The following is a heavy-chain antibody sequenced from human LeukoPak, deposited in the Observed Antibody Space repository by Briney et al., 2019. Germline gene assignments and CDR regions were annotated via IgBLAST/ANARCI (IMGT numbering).Heavy chain of an antibody. CDR2: ISSSSSYI. CDR1: GFTFSSYS. D-gene: IGHD6-19*01. V-gene: IGHV3-21*01. J-gene: IGHJ4*02. Sequence: PGGSLRLSCAAFGFTFSSYSMNWVRQAPGKGLEWVSSISSSSSYIYYADSVKGRFTISRDNAKNSLYLQLNSLRAEDTAVYYCSETDYSSGWYSGWGRGTLVTVSS. CDR3: SETDYSSGWYSG.